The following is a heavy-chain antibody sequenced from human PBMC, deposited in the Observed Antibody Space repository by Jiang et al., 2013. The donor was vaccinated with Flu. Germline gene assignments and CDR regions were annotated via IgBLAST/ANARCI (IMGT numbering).Heavy chain of an antibody. J-gene: IGHJ6*02. CDR3: AKHRVATLGGTWHYYAMDV. CDR1: GFSFSSYS. V-gene: IGHV3-30-3*02. Sequence: QLVESGGGVVQPGRSLRLSCAASGFSFSSYSMSWLRQAPGKGLEWVSLISHHGLDTYYADSGKGRVTVSRDNSKNTLHLQMDSLESEDSGVYFCAKHRVATLGGTWHYYAMDVWGHGTTVTVSS. D-gene: IGHD6-25*01. CDR2: ISHHGLDT.